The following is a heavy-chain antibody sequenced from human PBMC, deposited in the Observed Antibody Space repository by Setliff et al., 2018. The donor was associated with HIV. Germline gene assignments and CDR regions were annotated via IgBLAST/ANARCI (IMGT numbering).Heavy chain of an antibody. J-gene: IGHJ3*02. Sequence: GESLKISCKGSGYSFTSYWIGWVRQMPGKGLEWMGIIYPGDSDTRYSPSFKGQVTISADKSISTAYLQWSSLKASDTAMYYCARPLPYYNFWSGYDAFDIWGQGTMVTVSS. V-gene: IGHV5-51*01. CDR3: ARPLPYYNFWSGYDAFDI. CDR1: GYSFTSYW. CDR2: IYPGDSDT. D-gene: IGHD3-3*01.